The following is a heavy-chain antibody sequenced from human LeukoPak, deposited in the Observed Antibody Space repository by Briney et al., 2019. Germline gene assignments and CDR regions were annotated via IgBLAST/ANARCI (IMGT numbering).Heavy chain of an antibody. V-gene: IGHV3-74*01. CDR2: INSDGSST. CDR1: GFTFSSYW. CDR3: ARAYYYDILTGYYPPFDY. J-gene: IGHJ4*02. Sequence: GGSLRLSCAASGFTFSSYWMHWVRQAPGKGLVWVSRINSDGSSTSYADSVKGRFTISRDNAKNTLYLQMNSLRAEDTAVYYCARAYYYDILTGYYPPFDYWGQGTLVTVSS. D-gene: IGHD3-9*01.